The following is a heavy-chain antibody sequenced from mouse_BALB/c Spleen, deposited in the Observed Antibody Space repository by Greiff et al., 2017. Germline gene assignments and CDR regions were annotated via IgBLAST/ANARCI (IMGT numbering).Heavy chain of an antibody. CDR3: ARSYYLYAMDN. J-gene: IGHJ4*01. CDR1: GFTFSDYY. V-gene: IGHV5-4*02. Sequence: DVMLVESGGGLVKPGGSLKLSCAASGFTFSDYYLYWVRQTPEKRLEWVATISDGGSYTYYPDSVKGRFTISRDNAKNNQYLQMSSLKSEDTAMYYCARSYYLYAMDNWGQGTSVTVSS. D-gene: IGHD2-1*01. CDR2: ISDGGSYT.